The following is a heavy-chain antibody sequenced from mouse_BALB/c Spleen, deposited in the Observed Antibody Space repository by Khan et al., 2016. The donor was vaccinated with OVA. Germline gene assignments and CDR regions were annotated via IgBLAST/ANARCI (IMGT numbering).Heavy chain of an antibody. V-gene: IGHV2-6-1*01. D-gene: IGHD2-10*01. CDR1: GFSLTNYG. CDR3: ARQPYYHYNIMDY. Sequence: VQLQQSGPGLVAPSQSLSITCTISGFSLTNYGIHWVRQPPGKGLEWLVVIWSDGSTTYNSALKSRLTIRKDNSKSQVFLKMNSRQTDDTAMYFCARQPYYHYNIMDYWGQGTSVTVSS. CDR2: IWSDGST. J-gene: IGHJ4*01.